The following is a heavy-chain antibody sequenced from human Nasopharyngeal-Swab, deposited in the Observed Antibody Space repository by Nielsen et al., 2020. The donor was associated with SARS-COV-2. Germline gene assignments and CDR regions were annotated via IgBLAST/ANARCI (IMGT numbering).Heavy chain of an antibody. J-gene: IGHJ6*04. D-gene: IGHD3-3*01. CDR3: AGATIFGVVIIGPTTGMDV. V-gene: IGHV1-69*13. CDR2: IIPIFGTA. Sequence: SVKVSCKASGGTFRSSAISWVRQAPGQGLEWMGGIIPIFGTANYAQKFQGRVTITADESTSTAYMELSSLRSEDTAVYYCAGATIFGVVIIGPTTGMDVWGKGTTATVSS. CDR1: GGTFRSSA.